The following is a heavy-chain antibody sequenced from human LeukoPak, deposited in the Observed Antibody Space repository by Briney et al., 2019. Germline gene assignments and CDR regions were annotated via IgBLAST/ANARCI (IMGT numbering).Heavy chain of an antibody. J-gene: IGHJ4*02. CDR2: IIPILATA. CDR3: ATSPTSDSPGY. V-gene: IGHV1-69*13. Sequence: SVKVSCKASGGTFSTYAISWVQQAPGQGLEWMGGIIPILATANYAQKFQGRVTITADESTSTAYMELSSLRSEDTAVYYCATSPTSDSPGYWGQGTLVTVSS. D-gene: IGHD2-21*02. CDR1: GGTFSTYA.